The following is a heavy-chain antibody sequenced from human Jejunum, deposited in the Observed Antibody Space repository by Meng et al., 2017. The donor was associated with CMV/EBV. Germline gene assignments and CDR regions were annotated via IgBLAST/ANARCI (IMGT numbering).Heavy chain of an antibody. CDR3: ARDLGTKVPYYFDY. CDR1: GFSFSNYV. CDR2: TSYDATYK. J-gene: IGHJ4*02. Sequence: GFSFSNYVMHWRRQTPDKGLEWVAVTSYDATYKSYAASVKGRFTISRDNSRNTLYLEMNSLRAADTAIYYCARDLGTKVPYYFDYWGQGTRVTVSS. V-gene: IGHV3-30*03. D-gene: IGHD3-10*01.